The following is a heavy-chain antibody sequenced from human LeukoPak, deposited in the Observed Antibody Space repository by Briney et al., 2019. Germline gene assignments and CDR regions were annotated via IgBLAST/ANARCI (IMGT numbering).Heavy chain of an antibody. D-gene: IGHD5-18*01. CDR1: GGSISSYY. CDR3: ARLLGYSYGFYYYGMDV. V-gene: IGHV4-59*08. J-gene: IGHJ6*02. Sequence: SSETLSLTCTVSGGSISSYYWSWIRQPPGKGLEWIGYIYYSGSTNYNPSLKSRVTISVDTSKNQFSLKLSSVTAADTAVYYCARLLGYSYGFYYYGMDVWGQGTTVTASS. CDR2: IYYSGST.